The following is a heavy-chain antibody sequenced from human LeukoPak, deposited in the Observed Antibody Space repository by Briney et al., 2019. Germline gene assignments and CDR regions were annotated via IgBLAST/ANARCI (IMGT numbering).Heavy chain of an antibody. CDR1: GGSISSYY. D-gene: IGHD3-10*01. CDR2: SYHSGST. CDR3: ARVHLMVRGILYNPDYFDY. Sequence: SETLSLTCTVSGGSISSYYWSWIRQPPGKGLEWIGSSYHSGSTYYNPSLKSRVTISVDTSKNQFSLKLSSVTAADTAVYYCARVHLMVRGILYNPDYFDYWGQGTLVTVSS. V-gene: IGHV4-38-2*02. J-gene: IGHJ4*02.